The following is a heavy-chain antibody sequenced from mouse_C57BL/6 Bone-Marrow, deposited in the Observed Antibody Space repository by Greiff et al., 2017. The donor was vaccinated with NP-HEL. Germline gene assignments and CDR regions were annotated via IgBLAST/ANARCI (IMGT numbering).Heavy chain of an antibody. V-gene: IGHV6-3*01. CDR1: GFTFSNYW. CDR3: TEDYYDYFYWYFDV. D-gene: IGHD2-4*01. Sequence: EVKVVESGGGLVQPGGSMKLSCVASGFTFSNYWMNWVRQSPEKGLEWVAQIRLKSDNYATHYAESVKGRFTISRDDSKSSVYLQMHNLRAEDTGIDYCTEDYYDYFYWYFDVWGTGTTVTVSS. J-gene: IGHJ1*03. CDR2: IRLKSDNYAT.